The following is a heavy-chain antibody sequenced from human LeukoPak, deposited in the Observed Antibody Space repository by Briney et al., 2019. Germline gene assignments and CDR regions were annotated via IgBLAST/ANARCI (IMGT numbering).Heavy chain of an antibody. CDR3: ARDLAGYSGTKRFDP. Sequence: ASVKVSCKASGYTFTSHDINWVRQATGQGLEWMGWMSPNSGNTGYAQKFQGRVTITRSTSISTAYMELSSLRSEDTAVYYCARDLAGYSGTKRFDPWGQGTLVTVSS. CDR1: GYTFTSHD. D-gene: IGHD1-26*01. V-gene: IGHV1-8*03. CDR2: MSPNSGNT. J-gene: IGHJ5*02.